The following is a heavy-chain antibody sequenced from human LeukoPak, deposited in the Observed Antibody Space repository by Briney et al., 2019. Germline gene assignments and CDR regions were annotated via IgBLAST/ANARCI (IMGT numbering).Heavy chain of an antibody. D-gene: IGHD5-18*01. Sequence: RPGGSLRLSCVASGLTFNSHSMSWVRQAPGMGLEWVSGINWNGGSTGYADSVKGRFTISRDNAKNSLYLQMNSLRAEDTALYYCASLDTAMAIDYWGQGTLVTVSS. V-gene: IGHV3-20*04. CDR2: INWNGGST. CDR3: ASLDTAMAIDY. J-gene: IGHJ4*02. CDR1: GLTFNSHS.